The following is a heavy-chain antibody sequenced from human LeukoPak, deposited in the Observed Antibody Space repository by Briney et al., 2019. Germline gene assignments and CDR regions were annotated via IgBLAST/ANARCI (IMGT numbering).Heavy chain of an antibody. D-gene: IGHD2-21*02. V-gene: IGHV4-4*07. Sequence: SETLSLTCTVSGGSISSYYWSWIRQPAVKGLEWIGRIYASGNTNYNPSLKSRVTMSVDTSKNLFALKLSSVTAADTAVYYCARQGVATAIDYWGQGTLVTVSS. CDR3: ARQGVATAIDY. CDR1: GGSISSYY. J-gene: IGHJ4*02. CDR2: IYASGNT.